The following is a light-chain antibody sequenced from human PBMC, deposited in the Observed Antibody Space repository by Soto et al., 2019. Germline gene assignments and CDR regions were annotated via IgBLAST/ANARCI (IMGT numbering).Light chain of an antibody. CDR3: EQYNFWPPLT. CDR1: QSVNSN. CDR2: DAS. J-gene: IGKJ4*01. V-gene: IGKV3-15*01. Sequence: EIVMTQSPATLSVSPGERATLSCRASQSVNSNLAWYRQKPGQAPRLLISDASTRATGVPARFSGSGSGTEFTLTIGSLHSEDSGIYYCEQYNFWPPLTFGGGTKVEIK.